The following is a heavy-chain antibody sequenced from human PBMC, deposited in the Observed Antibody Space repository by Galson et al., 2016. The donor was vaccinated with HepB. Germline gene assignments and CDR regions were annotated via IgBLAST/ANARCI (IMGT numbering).Heavy chain of an antibody. CDR3: ARGGTRGFLDWYFDL. CDR2: ISPSSGYS. Sequence: SLRLSCAVSGLTFSNYAMSWVRQAPGKGLEWVSHISPSSGYSKYGDSVKGRFSISRDNANTSLYLQMKSLRVDDTAVYLCARGGTRGFLDWYFDLWGRGTLVTVSS. D-gene: IGHD1-1*01. CDR1: GLTFSNYA. J-gene: IGHJ2*01. V-gene: IGHV3-11*06.